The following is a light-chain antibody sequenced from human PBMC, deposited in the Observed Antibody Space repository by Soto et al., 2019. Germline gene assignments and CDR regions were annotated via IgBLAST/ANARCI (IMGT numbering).Light chain of an antibody. CDR3: QQYSDNWA. J-gene: IGKJ1*01. CDR1: QSISSW. CDR2: KAS. V-gene: IGKV1-5*03. Sequence: DIHMTQSPSTLSASVGDRVTITCRASQSISSWLAWYQQKPGTAPNLLIYKASTLQSGVPSRFSGSGSGTEFTLTISSLQPDDSATYYCQQYSDNWAFGHGTKV.